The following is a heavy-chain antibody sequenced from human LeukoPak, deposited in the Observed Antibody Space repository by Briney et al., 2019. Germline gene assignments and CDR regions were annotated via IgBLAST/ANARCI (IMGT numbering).Heavy chain of an antibody. CDR3: AKSVTGITWFDP. J-gene: IGHJ5*02. Sequence: GGSLRLSCEASGLTFRSTGMHWVRQAPGKGLEWSAFIRFDGSNKWYADSVKGRFTISRDNSKNTLYLQMNSLRIEDSAVYYCAKSVTGITWFDPWGQGSLVTVSS. CDR1: GLTFRSTG. D-gene: IGHD6-19*01. CDR2: IRFDGSNK. V-gene: IGHV3-30*02.